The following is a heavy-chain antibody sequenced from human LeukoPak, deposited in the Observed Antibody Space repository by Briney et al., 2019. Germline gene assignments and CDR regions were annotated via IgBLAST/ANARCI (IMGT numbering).Heavy chain of an antibody. V-gene: IGHV1-24*01. CDR1: GYTLTELS. D-gene: IGHD5-12*01. Sequence: GASVKVSCKVSGYTLTELSMHWVRQAPGKGLEWMGGFDPEDGETIYAQKFQGRVTMTEDTSTDTAYMELSSLRSEDTAVYCCATVDIVATIPSSFDYWGQGTLVTVSS. J-gene: IGHJ4*02. CDR3: ATVDIVATIPSSFDY. CDR2: FDPEDGET.